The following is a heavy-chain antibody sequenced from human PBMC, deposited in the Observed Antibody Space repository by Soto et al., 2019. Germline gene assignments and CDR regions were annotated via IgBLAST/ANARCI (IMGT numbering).Heavy chain of an antibody. J-gene: IGHJ6*02. CDR3: ARGIDGAGDYYYYGMDV. V-gene: IGHV1-18*01. CDR1: GYTFTSYG. Sequence: QVQLVQSGAEVKKPGASVKVSCEASGYTFTSYGISWVRQAPGQGLEWMGWISAYNGNTNYAQKLQGRVTMTTDTSTSTAYMELRSLRSDDTAVYYCARGIDGAGDYYYYGMDVWGQGTTVTVSS. CDR2: ISAYNGNT. D-gene: IGHD3-3*02.